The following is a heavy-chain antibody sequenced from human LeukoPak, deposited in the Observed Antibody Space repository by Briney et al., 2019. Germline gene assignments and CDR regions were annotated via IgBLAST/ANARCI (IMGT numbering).Heavy chain of an antibody. D-gene: IGHD3-10*01. CDR1: GVSISSSYYY. J-gene: IGHJ4*02. CDR2: IYSSGST. Sequence: SETLSLTCTVSGVSISSSYYYWGWIRQPPGKGLEWIGSIYSSGSTNYNPSLKSRVTISVDKSKNQFSLKLSSVTAADTAVYYCARFSGIGLPNALDYWGQGTLVTVSS. V-gene: IGHV4-39*07. CDR3: ARFSGIGLPNALDY.